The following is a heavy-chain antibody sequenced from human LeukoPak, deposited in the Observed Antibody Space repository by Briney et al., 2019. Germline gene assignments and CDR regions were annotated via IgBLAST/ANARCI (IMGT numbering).Heavy chain of an antibody. Sequence: PSGTLSLTCTVSGGSISSSSYYWGWIRQPPGKGLEWIGSIYYSGSTYYNPSLKSRVTISVDTSKNQFSLNLTSVTAPDTAVYYCATPGYSSGWLPFDYWGQGALVTVSS. CDR1: GGSISSSSYY. D-gene: IGHD6-19*01. J-gene: IGHJ4*02. CDR3: ATPGYSSGWLPFDY. CDR2: IYYSGST. V-gene: IGHV4-39*01.